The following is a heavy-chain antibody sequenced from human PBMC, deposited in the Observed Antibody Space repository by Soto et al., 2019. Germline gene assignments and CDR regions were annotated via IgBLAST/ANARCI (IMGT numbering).Heavy chain of an antibody. CDR1: GGTFGSYA. CDR2: IIPIFGTA. J-gene: IGHJ6*02. Sequence: AAVKVSCKASGGTFGSYAISWVRQAPGQGLEWMGGIIPIFGTANYAQKFQGRVTITADESTSTAYMELSSLRSEDTAVYYCARAIPTPTSIAAPGSRRASFYYYYGMGVWGQGTTGTVCS. V-gene: IGHV1-69*13. CDR3: ARAIPTPTSIAAPGSRRASFYYYYGMGV. D-gene: IGHD6-6*01.